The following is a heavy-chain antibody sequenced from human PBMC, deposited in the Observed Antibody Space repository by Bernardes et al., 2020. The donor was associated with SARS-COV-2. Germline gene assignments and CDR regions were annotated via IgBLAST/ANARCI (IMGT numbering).Heavy chain of an antibody. CDR3: ARDGGGQLELEQNWFDP. V-gene: IGHV4-4*02. CDR1: GGSISSSNW. J-gene: IGHJ5*02. CDR2: IYHSGST. D-gene: IGHD1-1*01. Sequence: SETLSLTCAVSGGSISSSNWWSWVRQPPGKGLEWIGEIYHSGSTNYNPSLKSRVTISVDKSKNQFSLKLSSVTAADTAVYYCARDGGGQLELEQNWFDPWGQGTLVTVSS.